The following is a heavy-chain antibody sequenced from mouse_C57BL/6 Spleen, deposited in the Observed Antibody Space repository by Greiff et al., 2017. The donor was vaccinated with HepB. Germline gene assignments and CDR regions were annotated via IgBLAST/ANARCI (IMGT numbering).Heavy chain of an antibody. CDR1: GYSFTSYY. J-gene: IGHJ2*01. CDR2: IYPGSGNT. Sequence: VQLQQSGPELVKPGASVKISCKASGYSFTSYYIHWVKQRPGQGLEWIGWIYPGSGNTKYNEKFKGKATLTADTSSSTAYMQLSSLTSEDSAVYYCALTYYSNSIDYWGQGTTLTVSS. V-gene: IGHV1-66*01. D-gene: IGHD2-5*01. CDR3: ALTYYSNSIDY.